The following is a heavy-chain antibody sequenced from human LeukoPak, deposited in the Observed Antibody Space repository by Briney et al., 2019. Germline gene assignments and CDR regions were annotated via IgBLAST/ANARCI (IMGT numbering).Heavy chain of an antibody. J-gene: IGHJ4*02. CDR2: VFYTGDT. CDR3: ARHPFATPFDH. V-gene: IGHV4-59*08. CDR1: GASISSFY. Sequence: PSETLSLNCAVSGASISSFYWSWIRQPPGKGLEWIGYVFYTGDTNYNPSLKSRVTVLLDTFKSQVSLSLTSVTAADTAVYYCARHPFATPFDHWGRGTLVTVSS.